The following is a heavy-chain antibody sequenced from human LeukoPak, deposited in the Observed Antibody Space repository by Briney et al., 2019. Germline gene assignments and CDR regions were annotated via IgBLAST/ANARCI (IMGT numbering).Heavy chain of an antibody. V-gene: IGHV3-9*01. CDR3: AKDRAPSGSYPRGFDY. J-gene: IGHJ4*02. D-gene: IGHD1-26*01. Sequence: GGSLRLSCAASGFTFDDYAIHWVRQAPGKGLEWVSGISWNSGSIGYADSVKGRFTISRDNAKNSLYLQMNSLRAEDTALYYCAKDRAPSGSYPRGFDYWGQGTLVTVSS. CDR1: GFTFDDYA. CDR2: ISWNSGSI.